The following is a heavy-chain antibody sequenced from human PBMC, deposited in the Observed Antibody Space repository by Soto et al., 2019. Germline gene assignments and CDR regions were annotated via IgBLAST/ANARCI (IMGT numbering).Heavy chain of an antibody. Sequence: PSETLSLTCTVSGASISSYYWSWIRQTPGKGLEWIGSIYYSGSTYYNPSLKSRVTISVDTSKNQFSLKLSSVTAADTAVYYCARLRLIRGVINWFDPWGQGTLVTVSS. V-gene: IGHV4-59*05. D-gene: IGHD3-10*01. J-gene: IGHJ5*02. CDR2: IYYSGST. CDR3: ARLRLIRGVINWFDP. CDR1: GASISSYY.